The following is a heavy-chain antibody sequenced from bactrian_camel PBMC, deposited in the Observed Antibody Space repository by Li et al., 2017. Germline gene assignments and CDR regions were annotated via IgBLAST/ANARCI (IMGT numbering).Heavy chain of an antibody. CDR3: ITGTFAV. J-gene: IGHJ4*01. Sequence: DVQLVESGGGLVQPGGSLRLSCAAFTASMQGMGWVRQAPGKGLEWVSSITRDGSMTYYADSVKGRFTISRDNANNTVYLQMNSLRSEDTALYYCITGTFAVWGQGTQVTVS. CDR1: TASMQG. CDR2: ITRDGSMT. D-gene: IGHD6*01. V-gene: IGHV3S11*01.